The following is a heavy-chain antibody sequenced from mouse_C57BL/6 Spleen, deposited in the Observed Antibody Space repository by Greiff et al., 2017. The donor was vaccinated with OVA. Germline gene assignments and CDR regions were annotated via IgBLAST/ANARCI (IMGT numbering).Heavy chain of an antibody. CDR1: GYTFTSYW. V-gene: IGHV1-69*01. Sequence: QVQLQQPGAELVMPGASVKLSCKASGYTFTSYWMHWVKQRPGQGLEWIGEIDPSDSYTNYNQKFKGKSTLTVDKSSSTAYMQLSSLTSEDSAVYYCARSGPYLMDYWGQGTSVTVSS. CDR2: IDPSDSYT. D-gene: IGHD2-10*01. CDR3: ARSGPYLMDY. J-gene: IGHJ4*01.